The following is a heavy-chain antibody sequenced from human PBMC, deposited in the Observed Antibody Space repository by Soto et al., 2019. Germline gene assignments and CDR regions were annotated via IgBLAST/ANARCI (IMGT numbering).Heavy chain of an antibody. CDR1: GWSISSYY. CDR2: IYYSGST. Sequence: SETLSLTCTVSGWSISSYYWSWIRQPPGKGLEWIGYIYYSGSTYYNPSLKSRVTISVDTSKNQFSLKLRAVTAADTAVYYCAFGVTMVRGVIIKYFQHWGQGTLVTVSS. J-gene: IGHJ1*01. V-gene: IGHV4-59*06. D-gene: IGHD3-10*01. CDR3: AFGVTMVRGVIIKYFQH.